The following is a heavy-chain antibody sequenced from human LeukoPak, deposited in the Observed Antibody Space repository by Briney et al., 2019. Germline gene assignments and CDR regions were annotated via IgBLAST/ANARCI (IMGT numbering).Heavy chain of an antibody. D-gene: IGHD3-16*01. CDR3: AFDWGFDY. CDR2: ITSSGDDT. J-gene: IGHJ4*02. V-gene: IGHV3-23*01. CDR1: GFSSSYYA. Sequence: GGSLRLSCSVSGFSSSYYAMSWVPQARGKGLEWVSSITSSGDDTFYAASVKGRFTISRDNTWDTVFLQMNSLKADDTAVYYCAFDWGFDYWGQGTLVTVSS.